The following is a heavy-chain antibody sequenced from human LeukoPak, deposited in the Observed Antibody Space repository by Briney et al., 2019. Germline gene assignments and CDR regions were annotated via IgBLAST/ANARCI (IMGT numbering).Heavy chain of an antibody. CDR1: GFYFGGHA. CDR3: ARRGQSGSPAYFDY. Sequence: GGSLRLSCVASGFYFGGHAMHWLRQAPGKGLEWVAYITYGSDTIFYADSVKGRFTVSRDNAKNSPYLQMDSLRAEDTAVYYCARRGQSGSPAYFDYWGQGTLVTVSS. V-gene: IGHV3-48*04. D-gene: IGHD1-26*01. CDR2: ITYGSDTI. J-gene: IGHJ4*01.